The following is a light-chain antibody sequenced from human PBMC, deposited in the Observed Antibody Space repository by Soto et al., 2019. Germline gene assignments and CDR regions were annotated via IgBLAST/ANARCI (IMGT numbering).Light chain of an antibody. CDR3: QQRSNWPLT. Sequence: VLTQSPATLSLSPGERATLSCRASQSVSSYLAWYQQKPGQAPRLLIYDASNRATGIPARFSGSGSGTDFTLTISSLEPEDFAVYYCQQRSNWPLTFGGGTKV. J-gene: IGKJ4*01. CDR1: QSVSSY. CDR2: DAS. V-gene: IGKV3-11*01.